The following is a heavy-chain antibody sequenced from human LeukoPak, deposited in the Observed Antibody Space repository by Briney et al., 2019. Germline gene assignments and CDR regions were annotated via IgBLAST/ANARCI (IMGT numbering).Heavy chain of an antibody. J-gene: IGHJ4*02. CDR2: IYYTGTT. D-gene: IGHD1-14*01. V-gene: IGHV4-59*12. CDR1: GGSMNSYY. Sequence: SETLALTCTVSGGSMNSYYWSWIRQPPGKGLEWIGYIYYTGTTNYNPSLRSRVTISVDTSKNQFSLKLSSVTAADTAVYYCARVGTPGCVDYWGQGTLVTVSS. CDR3: ARVGTPGCVDY.